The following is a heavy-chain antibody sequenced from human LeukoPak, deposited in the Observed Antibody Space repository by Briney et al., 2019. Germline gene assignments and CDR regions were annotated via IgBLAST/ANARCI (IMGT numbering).Heavy chain of an antibody. CDR3: ASSSSWTPYYYYGMDV. D-gene: IGHD6-13*01. J-gene: IGHJ6*02. CDR1: GGSISSYY. Sequence: PSETLSLTCTVSGGSISSYYWSWIRQPAGKGLEWIGRIYTSGSTNYNPSLKSRVTMSVDTSKNQFSLKLSSVTAADTAVYYCASSSSWTPYYYYGMDVWGQGTTVTASS. CDR2: IYTSGST. V-gene: IGHV4-4*07.